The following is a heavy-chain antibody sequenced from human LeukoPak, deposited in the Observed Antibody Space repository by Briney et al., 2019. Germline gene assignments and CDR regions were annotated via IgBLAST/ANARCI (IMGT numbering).Heavy chain of an antibody. CDR1: GGSISSGGYS. J-gene: IGHJ4*02. CDR3: ARPDGSGAPYFDY. D-gene: IGHD3-10*01. CDR2: IYHSGST. Sequence: SETLSLTCAVSGGSISSGGYSWSWIRQPPGKGLEWIGYIYHSGSTYYNPSLKSRVTISVDTSKNQFSLKLSSVTAADTAVYYCARPDGSGAPYFDYWGQGTLVTVSS. V-gene: IGHV4-30-2*03.